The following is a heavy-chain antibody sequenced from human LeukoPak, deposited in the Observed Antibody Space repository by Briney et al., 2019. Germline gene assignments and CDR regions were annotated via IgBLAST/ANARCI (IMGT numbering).Heavy chain of an antibody. V-gene: IGHV4-4*07. Sequence: PSETLSLTCTVSGGSISSYYWSWIRRPAGKGLEWIGRIYTYGITNYNPSLKSRVTMSVEKSKNQFSLRLSSLTAADTAVYYCATGADSGYDYWGQGMLVTVSS. J-gene: IGHJ4*02. D-gene: IGHD5-12*01. CDR2: IYTYGIT. CDR3: ATGADSGYDY. CDR1: GGSISSYY.